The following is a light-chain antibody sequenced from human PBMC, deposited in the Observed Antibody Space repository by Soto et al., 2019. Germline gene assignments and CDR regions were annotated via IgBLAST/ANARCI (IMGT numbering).Light chain of an antibody. CDR2: RAS. CDR3: QQYNNLPRAT. J-gene: IGKJ4*01. Sequence: IVMTQSPATLSVSPGERATLSCRASQSINSNLAWYQQKPGQAPRLLRFRASIRATCFPARCSGSESGTEFNIAISSLQSEDSAIYYCQQYNNLPRATFGGGTKVEIK. V-gene: IGKV3-15*01. CDR1: QSINSN.